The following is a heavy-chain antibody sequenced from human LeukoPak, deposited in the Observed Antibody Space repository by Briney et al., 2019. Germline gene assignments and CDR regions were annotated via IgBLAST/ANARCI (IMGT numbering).Heavy chain of an antibody. CDR1: GFTFSNAW. CDR3: TSSSNWNYYYYGMDV. V-gene: IGHV3-15*07. J-gene: IGHJ6*02. D-gene: IGHD1-1*01. CDR2: IKSKTDGGTT. Sequence: GGSLRLSCAASGFTFSNAWMNWVRQAPGKGLEWVGRIKSKTDGGTTDYAAPVKGRSTISRDDSKNTLYLQMNSLKTEDTAVYYCTSSSNWNYYYYGMDVWGQGTTVTVSS.